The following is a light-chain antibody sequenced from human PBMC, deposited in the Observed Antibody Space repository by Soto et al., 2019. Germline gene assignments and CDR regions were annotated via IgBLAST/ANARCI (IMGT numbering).Light chain of an antibody. V-gene: IGKV1D-8*01. Sequence: VIWMTQSPSLLSASPGDRVTISCRMSQGVSNYLAWYQQKPGKAPELLIFAASTLQSGVPSRFSGSGSGTDFTLTISCLQSEDFATYYCQQYYSFPLTFGGGTKVEIK. CDR2: AAS. CDR3: QQYYSFPLT. CDR1: QGVSNY. J-gene: IGKJ4*01.